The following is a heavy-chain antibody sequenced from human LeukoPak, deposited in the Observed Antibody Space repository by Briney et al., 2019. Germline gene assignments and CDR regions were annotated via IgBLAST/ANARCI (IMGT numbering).Heavy chain of an antibody. V-gene: IGHV1-69*01. Sequence: IIPIFATANSAQKFHGRVTITADESTSTAYMELSSLRSEDTAVYYCARVCSSTSCPPYNWGQGTLVTVSS. CDR3: ARVCSSTSCPPYN. J-gene: IGHJ4*02. D-gene: IGHD2-2*01. CDR2: IIPIFATA.